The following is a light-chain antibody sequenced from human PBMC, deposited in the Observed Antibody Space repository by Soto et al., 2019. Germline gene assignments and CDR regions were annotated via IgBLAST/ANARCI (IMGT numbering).Light chain of an antibody. CDR3: QQYDNLPTLT. J-gene: IGKJ4*01. V-gene: IGKV1-33*01. CDR2: DAS. Sequence: DIQMTQSPSSLSASVGDRVTITCQASQDISNYLNWYQQKPGKAPQLLIYDASNLATGGPSRFSGSGSGTDFTFTISSLQPEDIATYYCQQYDNLPTLTFGGGTKVEIK. CDR1: QDISNY.